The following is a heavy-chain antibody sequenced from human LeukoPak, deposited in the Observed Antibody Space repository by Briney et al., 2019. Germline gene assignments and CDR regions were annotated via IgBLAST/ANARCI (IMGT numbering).Heavy chain of an antibody. CDR2: IYHSGST. CDR3: ARTITMVRGVVLYYYYYMDV. CDR1: GGSISSSNW. Sequence: SETLSLTCAVSGGSISSSNWWSWVRQPPGKGLEWIGEIYHSGSTNYNPSLKGRVTISVDKSKNQFSLKLSSVTAADTAVYYCARTITMVRGVVLYYYYYMDVWGKGTTVTVSS. V-gene: IGHV4-4*02. J-gene: IGHJ6*03. D-gene: IGHD3-10*01.